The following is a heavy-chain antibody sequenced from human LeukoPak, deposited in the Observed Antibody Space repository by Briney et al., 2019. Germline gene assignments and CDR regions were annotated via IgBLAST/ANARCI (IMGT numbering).Heavy chain of an antibody. V-gene: IGHV4-34*01. CDR1: GGSFSGYY. CDR2: INHSGST. CDR3: ARGYSSSRGYMDV. D-gene: IGHD6-6*01. J-gene: IGHJ6*03. Sequence: SETLSLTCAVYGGSFSGYYWSWIRQPPGKGLEWIGEINHSGSTNYNPSLKSRVTISVDTSKNQFSLKLSSVTAADTAVYYCARGYSSSRGYMDVWGKGTTVTVSS.